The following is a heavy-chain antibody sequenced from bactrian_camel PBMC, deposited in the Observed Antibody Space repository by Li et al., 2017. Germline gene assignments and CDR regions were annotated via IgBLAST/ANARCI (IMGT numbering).Heavy chain of an antibody. Sequence: HVQLVESGGGSAQAGGSLTLSCEYSISSFCMGWFRQVPGQEREGVAAIAGDGRTDYADSVKGRFTISRDGAKNIIELQMHSLKPEDTATYYCAADLVTDEPSLVEREYYYWGQGTQVTVS. V-gene: IGHV3S53*01. CDR1: ISSFC. D-gene: IGHD1*01. CDR3: AADLVTDEPSLVEREYYY. CDR2: IAGDGRT. J-gene: IGHJ4*01.